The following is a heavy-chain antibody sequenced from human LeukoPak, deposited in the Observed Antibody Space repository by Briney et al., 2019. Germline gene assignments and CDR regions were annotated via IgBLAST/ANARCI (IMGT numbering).Heavy chain of an antibody. V-gene: IGHV4-59*01. CDR1: GGSISNYY. D-gene: IGHD1-26*01. CDR3: ARSGGTWSYNY. Sequence: SETLSLTCTVSGGSISNYYWSWIRQPPGKGLEWLGYVYNSGSTHYDPSLKSRITISADTSKNQFSLSLTSVTAADTAVYYCARSGGTWSYNYWGQGTLVTVSS. CDR2: VYNSGST. J-gene: IGHJ4*02.